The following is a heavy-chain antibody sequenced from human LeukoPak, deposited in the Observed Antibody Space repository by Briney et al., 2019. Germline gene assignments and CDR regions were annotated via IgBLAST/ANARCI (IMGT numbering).Heavy chain of an antibody. CDR2: INSDGSST. CDR1: GFTLSGNW. CDR3: ARRDNYDY. J-gene: IGHJ4*02. D-gene: IGHD2-15*01. Sequence: PGGSLRFSCAASGFTLSGNWMQWVRQAPGKGLVWVSRINSDGSSTSYADSVKGRFTISRDNAKNTLYLQMNSLRAEDTAVYYCARRDNYDYWGQGTLVTVSS. V-gene: IGHV3-74*01.